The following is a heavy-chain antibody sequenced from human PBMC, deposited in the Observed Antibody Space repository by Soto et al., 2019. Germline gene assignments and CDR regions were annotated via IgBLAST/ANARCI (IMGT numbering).Heavy chain of an antibody. Sequence: QLQLQESGSRLVKPSQTLSLTCAVSGGSISSGGYSWSWIRQPPGKGLEWIGYIYHSGSTYYNPSLKSRVTISVDRSKNQFSLKLSSVTAADTAVYYCASTWGTDYYDSSGYLGWFDPWGQGTLVTVSS. V-gene: IGHV4-30-2*01. CDR1: GGSISSGGYS. CDR3: ASTWGTDYYDSSGYLGWFDP. J-gene: IGHJ5*02. D-gene: IGHD3-22*01. CDR2: IYHSGST.